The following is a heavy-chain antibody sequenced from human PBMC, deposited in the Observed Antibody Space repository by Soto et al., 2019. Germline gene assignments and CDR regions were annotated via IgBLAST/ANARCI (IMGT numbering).Heavy chain of an antibody. CDR3: ARGLHYYDSSVYYGY. CDR1: GFTFSSYS. J-gene: IGHJ4*02. V-gene: IGHV3-21*01. CDR2: ISSSSSYI. D-gene: IGHD3-22*01. Sequence: GGSLRLSCAASGFTFSSYSMNWVRQAPGKELEWVSSISSSSSYIYYADSVKGRFTISRDNAKNSLYLQMNSLRAEDTALYYCARGLHYYDSSVYYGYWGQGTLVTVSS.